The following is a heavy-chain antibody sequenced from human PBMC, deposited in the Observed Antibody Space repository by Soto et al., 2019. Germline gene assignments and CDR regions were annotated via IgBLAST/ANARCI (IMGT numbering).Heavy chain of an antibody. D-gene: IGHD3-22*01. CDR3: ARQASGYYYGWFDP. CDR1: GGSILDSTYY. Sequence: SETLFLTCTVSGGSILDSTYYWAWIRQSPGKGLEWIGTIFYSGGTFYTPSLKSRVTMSVDTSNNQFSLKLSSVTAADTAVYYCARQASGYYYGWFDPWGQGTLVTVSS. V-gene: IGHV4-39*01. J-gene: IGHJ5*02. CDR2: IFYSGGT.